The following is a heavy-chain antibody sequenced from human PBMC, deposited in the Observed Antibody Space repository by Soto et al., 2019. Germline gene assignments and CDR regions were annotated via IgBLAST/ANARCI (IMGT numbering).Heavy chain of an antibody. Sequence: EVQLVESGGGLIQPGGSLRLSCAASGFTFSSNDMNWVRQAPGKGLEWVSLIYSGGSTYYADSVKVRFTISRDNSKNTLYLQMSSLRADDTAVYYCATRPLVPGAPWGQGTMVTVSS. CDR1: GFTFSSND. V-gene: IGHV3-53*01. D-gene: IGHD2-2*01. J-gene: IGHJ3*01. CDR3: ATRPLVPGAP. CDR2: IYSGGST.